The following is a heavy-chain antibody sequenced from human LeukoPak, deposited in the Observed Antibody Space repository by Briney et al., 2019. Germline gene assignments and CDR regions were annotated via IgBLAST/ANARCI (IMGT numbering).Heavy chain of an antibody. J-gene: IGHJ3*02. CDR2: IIPIFGTA. CDR3: ASPTAYYYDSSGFDI. V-gene: IGHV1-69*05. D-gene: IGHD3-22*01. Sequence: SVKVSCRASGVTFSSYAICWVRQAPGQGLEWMGGIIPIFGTANYAQKFQGRVTITTDESTSTAYMELSSLRSEDTAVYYCASPTAYYYDSSGFDIWGQGTMVTVSS. CDR1: GVTFSSYA.